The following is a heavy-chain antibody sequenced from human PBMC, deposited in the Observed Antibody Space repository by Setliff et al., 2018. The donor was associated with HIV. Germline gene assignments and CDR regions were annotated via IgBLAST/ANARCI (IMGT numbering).Heavy chain of an antibody. V-gene: IGHV3-23*01. D-gene: IGHD5-18*01. CDR2: ISGSSSYI. Sequence: GGSLRLSCAASGFTFSSYAMSWVRQAPWKGLEWVSAISGSSSYIYYADSVKGRFTISRDNSKNTLHLELNNLRPEDTAVYYCARDGGGYNYGSVRYFDYWSQGTLVTVSS. CDR3: ARDGGGYNYGSVRYFDY. J-gene: IGHJ4*02. CDR1: GFTFSSYA.